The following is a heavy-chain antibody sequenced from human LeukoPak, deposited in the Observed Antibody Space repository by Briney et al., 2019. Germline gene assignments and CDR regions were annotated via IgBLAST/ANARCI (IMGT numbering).Heavy chain of an antibody. Sequence: SETLSLTCTVSGGSISSSSYYWSWIRQPPGKGLEWIGYIFDRGTTNYNPSLESRVTISAETSKNQVSLKVKSVTAADTAVYYCARRRNSEKNAFDIWGQGTMVTVSS. V-gene: IGHV4-61*05. CDR1: GGSISSSSYY. D-gene: IGHD1-14*01. CDR2: IFDRGTT. CDR3: ARRRNSEKNAFDI. J-gene: IGHJ3*02.